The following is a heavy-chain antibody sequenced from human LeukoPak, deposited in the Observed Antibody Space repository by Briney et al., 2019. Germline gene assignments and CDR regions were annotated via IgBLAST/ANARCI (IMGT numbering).Heavy chain of an antibody. CDR1: GGSFSGYY. V-gene: IGHV4-34*01. J-gene: IGHJ4*02. CDR3: ARAGYGVFDY. Sequence: SETLSLTCAVYGGSFSGYYWSWIRQPPGKGLEWIGEINHSGSTNYNPSLKSRVTISVDTSKNQFSLKQSSVTAADTAVYYCARAGYGVFDYWGQGTLVTVSS. CDR2: INHSGST. D-gene: IGHD5-12*01.